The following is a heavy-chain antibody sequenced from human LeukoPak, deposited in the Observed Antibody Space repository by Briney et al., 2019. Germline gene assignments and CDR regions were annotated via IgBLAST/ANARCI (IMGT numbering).Heavy chain of an antibody. D-gene: IGHD5-12*01. CDR1: GFTFSSYG. CDR2: IQYDGSNE. J-gene: IGHJ4*02. V-gene: IGHV3-30*02. Sequence: GGSLRLSCAASGFTFSSYGMHWVRQAPGKGLEWVAYIQYDGSNEQYADSVKGRFTISRDSSKNTLYLQMNSLRPEDTAVYYCARARPSMWIDYWGQGTLVTVSS. CDR3: ARARPSMWIDY.